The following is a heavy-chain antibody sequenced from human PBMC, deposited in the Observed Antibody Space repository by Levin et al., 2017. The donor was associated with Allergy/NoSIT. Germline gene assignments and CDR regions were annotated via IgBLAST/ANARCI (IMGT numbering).Heavy chain of an antibody. CDR2: ISYDGSNK. J-gene: IGHJ4*02. V-gene: IGHV3-30*04. Sequence: PGGSLRLSCAASGFTFSSYAMHWVRQAPGKGLEWVAVISYDGSNKYYADSVKGRFTISRDNSKNTLYLQMNSLRAEDTAVYYCARDGTSFGSSWYRSLDYWGQGTLVTVSS. D-gene: IGHD6-13*01. CDR3: ARDGTSFGSSWYRSLDY. CDR1: GFTFSSYA.